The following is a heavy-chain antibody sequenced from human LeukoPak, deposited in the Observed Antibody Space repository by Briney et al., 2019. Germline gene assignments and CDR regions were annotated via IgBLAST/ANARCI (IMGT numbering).Heavy chain of an antibody. CDR1: GFTFSSYS. CDR3: ARWVYSSGRCDY. CDR2: ISSSSTI. Sequence: AGGSLRLSCAASGFTFSSYSMNWVRQAPGKGLEWVSYISSSSTIYYADSVKGRFTISRDNAKNSLYLQMNSLRAEDTAVYYCARWVYSSGRCDYWGQGTLVTVSS. V-gene: IGHV3-48*01. D-gene: IGHD6-19*01. J-gene: IGHJ4*02.